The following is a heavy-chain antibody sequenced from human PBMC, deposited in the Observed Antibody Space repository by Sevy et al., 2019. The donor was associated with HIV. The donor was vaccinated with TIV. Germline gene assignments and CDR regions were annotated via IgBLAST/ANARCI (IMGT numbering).Heavy chain of an antibody. CDR1: GFTFTYAW. CDR2: IKSKADGRTI. CDR3: STDPIIVLLVTDGMDV. D-gene: IGHD2-8*02. V-gene: IGHV3-15*01. Sequence: GGSLRLSCAASGFTFTYAWMTWVRQAPGKGLEGVGRIKSKADGRTIDYAAPVKGRFTISRDDSKNTLYLQMNSLKTEDTGVYYCSTDPIIVLLVTDGMDVWGQGTTVTVSS. J-gene: IGHJ6*02.